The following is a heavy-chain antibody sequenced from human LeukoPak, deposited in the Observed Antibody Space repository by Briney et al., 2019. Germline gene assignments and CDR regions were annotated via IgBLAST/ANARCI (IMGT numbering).Heavy chain of an antibody. CDR1: GFTFSSYW. V-gene: IGHV3-7*01. CDR2: IKQDGSEK. Sequence: GGSLRLSCAASGFTFSSYWMSWVRQAPGKGLEWVADIKQDGSEKYYVDSVKGRFTISRDNAKNSLYLQMNSLRAEDTAVYYCARVLARRYRYMDVWGKGTTVTVSS. CDR3: ARVLARRYRYMDV. J-gene: IGHJ6*03. D-gene: IGHD1-14*01.